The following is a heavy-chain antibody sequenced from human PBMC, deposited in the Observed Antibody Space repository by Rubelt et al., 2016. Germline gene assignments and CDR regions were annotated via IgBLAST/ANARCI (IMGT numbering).Heavy chain of an antibody. CDR2: INHSGRS. J-gene: IGHJ4*02. D-gene: IGHD6-13*01. CDR1: GGSFSDYY. CDR3: AGHTSAPGKNFPRWVDF. V-gene: IGHV4-34*01. Sequence: QVQLQQWGAGLLKPSETLSLTCAVYGGSFSDYYWSWIRQPPGKGLEWIGEINHSGRSNYNPSLKSRVTISVEPSKNQFSLKLHSVTAADTDGYFCAGHTSAPGKNFPRWVDFWGQGTLVTVSS.